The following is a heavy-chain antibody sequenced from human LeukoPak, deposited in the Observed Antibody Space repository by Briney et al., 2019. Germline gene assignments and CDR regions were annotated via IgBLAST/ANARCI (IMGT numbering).Heavy chain of an antibody. D-gene: IGHD2-8*02. CDR1: GFTFSSYS. Sequence: GGSLRLSCAASGFTFSSYSMNWVRQAPGKGLEWVSSISSSSSYIYYADSVKGRFTISRDNAKNSLYLQMNSLRAEDTAVYYCARDVLASGLLDMVEMDVWGKGTTVTVSS. J-gene: IGHJ6*04. CDR3: ARDVLASGLLDMVEMDV. CDR2: ISSSSSYI. V-gene: IGHV3-21*01.